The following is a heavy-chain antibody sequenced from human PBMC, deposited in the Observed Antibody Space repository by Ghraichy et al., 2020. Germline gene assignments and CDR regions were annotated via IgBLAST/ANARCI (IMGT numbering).Heavy chain of an antibody. V-gene: IGHV2-5*02. Sequence: SGPTLKPTQTLTLTCTFSGFSLSTSGVGVGWIRQPPGKALEWLALIYWDDDKRYSPSLKSRLTITKDTSKNQVVLTMTNMDPVDTATYYCAHSVGGWGDDAFDIWGQGTMVTVSS. CDR3: AHSVGGWGDDAFDI. CDR1: GFSLSTSGVG. D-gene: IGHD3-16*01. J-gene: IGHJ3*02. CDR2: IYWDDDK.